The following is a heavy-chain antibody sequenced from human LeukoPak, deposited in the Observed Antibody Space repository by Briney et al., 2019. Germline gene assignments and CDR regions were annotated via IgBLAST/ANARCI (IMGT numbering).Heavy chain of an antibody. CDR1: GFTFSSYS. D-gene: IGHD4-17*01. Sequence: GGSLRLSCAASGFTFSSYSMNWVRQAPGKGPEWVSSISSSSSYIYYADSVKGRFTISRDNAKNSLYLQMNSLRAEDTAVYSCARDQGTTVTSYAFDIWGQGTVVTVSS. J-gene: IGHJ3*02. CDR3: ARDQGTTVTSYAFDI. CDR2: ISSSSSYI. V-gene: IGHV3-21*01.